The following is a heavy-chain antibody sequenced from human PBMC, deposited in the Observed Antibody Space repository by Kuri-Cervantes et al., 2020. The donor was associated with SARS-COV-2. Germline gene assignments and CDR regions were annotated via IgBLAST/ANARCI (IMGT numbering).Heavy chain of an antibody. CDR2: ISAYNGNT. V-gene: IGHV1-18*01. CDR1: GYTFTSYG. D-gene: IGHD3-10*01. Sequence: ASVKVSCKASGYTFTSYGISWVRQAPGQGLEWMGWISAYNGNTNYAQKLQGRVTMTTDTSTSTAYMELRSLRSEDTAVYYCARKLLLWFGELSGLDYWGQGTLVTVSS. J-gene: IGHJ4*02. CDR3: ARKLLLWFGELSGLDY.